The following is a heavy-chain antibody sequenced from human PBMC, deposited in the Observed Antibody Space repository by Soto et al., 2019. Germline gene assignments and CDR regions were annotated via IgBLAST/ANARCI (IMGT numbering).Heavy chain of an antibody. J-gene: IGHJ4*02. V-gene: IGHV3-23*01. CDR2: ISRYGDFT. D-gene: IGHD3-22*01. CDR3: AKDRYLDHDSRGYLFDN. CDR1: GFTFNIYA. Sequence: EVQLLESGGDLIQPGGSLRLSCAASGFTFNIYAMTWVRQAPGKGLEWVSAISRYGDFTYYEDSVEGRFTISRDNSKNTLYLQMNSLRAEDTAVYYCAKDRYLDHDSRGYLFDNWGQGTMVTVSS.